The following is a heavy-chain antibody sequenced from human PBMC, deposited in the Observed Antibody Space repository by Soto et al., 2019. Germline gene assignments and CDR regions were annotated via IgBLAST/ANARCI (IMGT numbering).Heavy chain of an antibody. D-gene: IGHD3-10*01. V-gene: IGHV3-23*01. J-gene: IGHJ4*02. CDR1: GFTFSSYA. CDR2: ISGSGGST. CDR3: AKASGWFGEFDY. Sequence: EVQLLESGGGLVQPGGSLRLSCAASGFTFSSYAMSWVRQAPGKGLEWVSAISGSGGSTYYADSVKGRFTISRDNSKNTLYRQMNSLRTEDTAGYYCAKASGWFGEFDYWGQGTLVTVSS.